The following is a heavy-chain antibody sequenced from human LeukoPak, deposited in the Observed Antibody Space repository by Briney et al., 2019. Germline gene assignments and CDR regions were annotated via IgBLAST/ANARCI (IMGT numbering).Heavy chain of an antibody. J-gene: IGHJ4*02. CDR1: AGTFSSYA. Sequence: SVKVSCKASAGTFSSYAISWVRQAPGQALEWMGRIIPIFGIANYAQKFQGRVTITADKSTSTGYMELSGLRSEDTAVYYCARIGLCSGGSCYVDYWGQGTLVTVSS. CDR2: IIPIFGIA. V-gene: IGHV1-69*04. D-gene: IGHD2-15*01. CDR3: ARIGLCSGGSCYVDY.